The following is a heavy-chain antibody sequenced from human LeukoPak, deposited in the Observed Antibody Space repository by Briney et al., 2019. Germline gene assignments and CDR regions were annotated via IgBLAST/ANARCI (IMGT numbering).Heavy chain of an antibody. Sequence: ASAKVSCKASGGTFSSYAISWVRQAPGQGLEWMGGIIPIFGTANYAQQFQGRVTIPADESTSTAYMELSSLRPEDPAVYYCARDPCSGGSCLNWFVPWGEGTLVTVSS. CDR2: IIPIFGTA. J-gene: IGHJ5*02. D-gene: IGHD2-15*01. CDR1: GGTFSSYA. CDR3: ARDPCSGGSCLNWFVP. V-gene: IGHV1-69*13.